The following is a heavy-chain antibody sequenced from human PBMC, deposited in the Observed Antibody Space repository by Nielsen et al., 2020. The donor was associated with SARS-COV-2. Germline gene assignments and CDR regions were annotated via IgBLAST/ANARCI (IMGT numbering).Heavy chain of an antibody. D-gene: IGHD3-10*01. V-gene: IGHV1-3*01. CDR1: GYTFTSYA. Sequence: ASVKVSCKASGYTFTSYAMHWVRQAPGQRLEWMGWINAGNGNTKYSQKFQGRVTITRDTSASTAYMELSSLRSEDTAVYYCAREVGHYYGSGSYSAYYYGMDVWGQGTTVTVSS. CDR3: AREVGHYYGSGSYSAYYYGMDV. J-gene: IGHJ6*02. CDR2: INAGNGNT.